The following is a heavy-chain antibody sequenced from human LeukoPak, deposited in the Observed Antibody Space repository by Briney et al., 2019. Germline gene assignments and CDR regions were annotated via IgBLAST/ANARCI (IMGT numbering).Heavy chain of an antibody. Sequence: GGSLRLSCAASGFTFSDYYMSRIRQAPGKGLEWVSYISSSGSTIYYADSVKGRFTISRDNAKNSLYLQMNSLRAEDTAVYYCARRSYYYDSSGYAYWGQGTLVTVSS. J-gene: IGHJ4*02. CDR2: ISSSGSTI. V-gene: IGHV3-11*01. CDR1: GFTFSDYY. CDR3: ARRSYYYDSSGYAY. D-gene: IGHD3-22*01.